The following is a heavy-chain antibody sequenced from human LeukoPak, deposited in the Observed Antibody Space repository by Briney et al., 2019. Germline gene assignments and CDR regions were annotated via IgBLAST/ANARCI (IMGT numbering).Heavy chain of an antibody. Sequence: SETLSLTCTVSGGSVSSGSYYWSWIRQPPGKGLEWIGYIYCSGSTNYNPSLKSRVTISVDTSKNQFSLRLSSVTAADTAVYYCARSIMITSQFDYWGQGTLVTVSS. CDR2: IYCSGST. D-gene: IGHD3-16*01. J-gene: IGHJ4*02. CDR3: ARSIMITSQFDY. V-gene: IGHV4-61*01. CDR1: GGSVSSGSYY.